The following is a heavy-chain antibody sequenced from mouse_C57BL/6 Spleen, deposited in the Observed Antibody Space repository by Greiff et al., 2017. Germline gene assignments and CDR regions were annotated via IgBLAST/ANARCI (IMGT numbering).Heavy chain of an antibody. CDR3: ARRGTGYYAMDY. CDR1: GYTFTDYY. CDR2: INPYNGGT. J-gene: IGHJ4*01. V-gene: IGHV1-19*01. D-gene: IGHD4-1*01. Sequence: EVQLQQSGPVLVKPGASVKMSCKASGYTFTDYYMNWVKQSHGKSLEWIGVINPYNGGTSYNQKFKGKATLTLDKSSSTAYMELNSLTSEDSAVYYCARRGTGYYAMDYWGQGTSVTVSS.